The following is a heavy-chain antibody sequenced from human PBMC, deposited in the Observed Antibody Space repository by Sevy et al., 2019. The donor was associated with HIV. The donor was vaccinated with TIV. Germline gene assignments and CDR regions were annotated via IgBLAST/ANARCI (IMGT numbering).Heavy chain of an antibody. CDR2: IYYSGST. CDR1: GGSISSYY. J-gene: IGHJ5*02. Sequence: SETLSLTCTVSGGSISSYYWSWIRQPPGKGLEWIGYIYYSGSTNYNHSLKSRVTISVDTSKNQISLKLSPVTAADTAVYYCARVGGIHRFGEFWFDPWGQGTLVTVSS. CDR3: ARVGGIHRFGEFWFDP. D-gene: IGHD3-10*01. V-gene: IGHV4-59*01.